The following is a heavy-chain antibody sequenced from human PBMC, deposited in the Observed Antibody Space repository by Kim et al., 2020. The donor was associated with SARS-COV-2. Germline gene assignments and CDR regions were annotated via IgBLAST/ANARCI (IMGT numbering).Heavy chain of an antibody. CDR3: ARALFGTSTGY. D-gene: IGHD3-10*01. V-gene: IGHV3-30-3*01. CDR2: ISYDGSNK. J-gene: IGHJ4*02. Sequence: GESLRLSCAASGFTFSSYAMHWVRQAPGKGLEWVAVISYDGSNKYYADSVKGRFTISRDNSKNTLYLQMNSLRAEDTAVYYCARALFGTSTGYWGQGTLVTVSS. CDR1: GFTFSSYA.